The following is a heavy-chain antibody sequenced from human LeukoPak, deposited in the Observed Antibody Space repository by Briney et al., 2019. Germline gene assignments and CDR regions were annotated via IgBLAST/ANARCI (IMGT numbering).Heavy chain of an antibody. V-gene: IGHV4-31*03. CDR2: IYYSGST. CDR3: ARETGGGRPSTTFDP. Sequence: PSETLSLTCTVSGGSISSGGYYWSWLRQHPGRGLEWIGYIYYSGSTYYNPSLKSRVTISVDTSKNQFSLKLSSVTAADTAVYYCARETGGGRPSTTFDPWGQGTLVTVSS. J-gene: IGHJ5*02. CDR1: GGSISSGGYY. D-gene: IGHD2-15*01.